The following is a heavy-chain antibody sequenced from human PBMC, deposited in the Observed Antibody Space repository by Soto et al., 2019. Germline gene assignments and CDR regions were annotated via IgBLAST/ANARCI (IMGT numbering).Heavy chain of an antibody. J-gene: IGHJ6*03. CDR1: GGSVSSAGYY. V-gene: IGHV4-31*03. CDR2: VYYSGGN. D-gene: IGHD6-19*01. CDR3: ERARGYSSGWYMDV. Sequence: SETLSLTCTVSGGSVSSAGYYWTWIRQHPGKGLEWLGRVYYSGGNSYNPSLKSRVTISIDTSKNHVSLKLSTVTAANTAVYYCERARGYSSGWYMDVWGQGTTVTVSS.